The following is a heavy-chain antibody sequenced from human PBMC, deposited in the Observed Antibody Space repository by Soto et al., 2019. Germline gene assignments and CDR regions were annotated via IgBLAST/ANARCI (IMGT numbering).Heavy chain of an antibody. CDR2: ISGSGGST. V-gene: IGHV3-23*01. J-gene: IGHJ6*02. Sequence: STFSSYAMSWVRQAPGKGLEWVSGISGSGGSTYYADSVKGRFTISRDNSKNTLYLQMNSLRAEDTAVYYCASAAREYYYYGMDVWGQGTTVTVSS. CDR1: STFSSYA. CDR3: ASAAREYYYYGMDV.